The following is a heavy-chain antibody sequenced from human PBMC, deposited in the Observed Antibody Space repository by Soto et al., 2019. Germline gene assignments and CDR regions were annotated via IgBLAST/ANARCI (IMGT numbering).Heavy chain of an antibody. D-gene: IGHD3-9*01. J-gene: IGHJ2*01. CDR3: ARESHDILTGPPWVWYFDL. CDR2: INDRGSI. V-gene: IGHV4-34*01. Sequence: QVQLQQWGAGPLRPLETLSLTCGVSGGSFSGYYWAWIRQSPGKGLEWIGEINDRGSINYNPSLKRRGSISVETSTNHYSLNLRSVTAADTAVYYCARESHDILTGPPWVWYFDLWGRGTLVTVSS. CDR1: GGSFSGYY.